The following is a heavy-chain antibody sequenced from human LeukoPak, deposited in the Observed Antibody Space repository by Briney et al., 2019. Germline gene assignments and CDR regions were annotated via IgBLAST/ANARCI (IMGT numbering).Heavy chain of an antibody. CDR3: ARGPPTYCSSTSCYSYSWFDP. Sequence: SETLSLICTVSGGSISSGDYYWSWIRQPPGKGLEWIGYIYYSGSTYYNPSLKSRVTISVDTSKNQFSLKLSSVTAADTAVYYCARGPPTYCSSTSCYSYSWFDPWGQGTLVTVSS. J-gene: IGHJ5*02. V-gene: IGHV4-30-4*01. D-gene: IGHD2-2*02. CDR1: GGSISSGDYY. CDR2: IYYSGST.